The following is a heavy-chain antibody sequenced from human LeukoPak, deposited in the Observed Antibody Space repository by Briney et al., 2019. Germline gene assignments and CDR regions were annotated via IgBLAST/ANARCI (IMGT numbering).Heavy chain of an antibody. Sequence: SETLSLTCTVSGGSFGSYYWSWIRQPPGKGLEWIGYIYTSESTNYSPSLKSRVTMSVDTSKNQFSLQLSSVTAADTAVYYCARSTYAHYYIDVWGKGTTVTVSS. CDR1: GGSFGSYY. D-gene: IGHD2-8*01. V-gene: IGHV4-4*09. J-gene: IGHJ6*03. CDR2: IYTSEST. CDR3: ARSTYAHYYIDV.